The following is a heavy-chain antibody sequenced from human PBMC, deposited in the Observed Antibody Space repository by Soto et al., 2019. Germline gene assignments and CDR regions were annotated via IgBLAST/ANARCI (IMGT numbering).Heavy chain of an antibody. CDR2: IIPIFGTA. J-gene: IGHJ5*02. V-gene: IGHV1-69*06. CDR3: ARDGGYCSGGSCYSSYYWFDP. Sequence: SVKVSCKASGGTFSSYAISWVRQAPGQGLEWMGGIIPIFGTANYAQKFQGRVTITADKSTSTAYMELSSLRSEDTAVYYCARDGGYCSGGSCYSSYYWFDPWGQGTLVTVSS. CDR1: GGTFSSYA. D-gene: IGHD2-15*01.